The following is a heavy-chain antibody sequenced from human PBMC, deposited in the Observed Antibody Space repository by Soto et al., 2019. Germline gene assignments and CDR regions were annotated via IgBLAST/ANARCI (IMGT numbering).Heavy chain of an antibody. CDR1: GGSISSSSYY. J-gene: IGHJ4*02. Sequence: QLQLQESGPGLVKPSETLSLTCTVSGGSISSSSYYWGWIRQPPGKGLEWIGSIYYSGSTYYNPSLKSRVTISVDTSKNQFSLKLSSVTAADTAVYYRARHMGHEDRVFDYWGQGTLVTVSS. V-gene: IGHV4-39*01. CDR2: IYYSGST. D-gene: IGHD3-10*01. CDR3: ARHMGHEDRVFDY.